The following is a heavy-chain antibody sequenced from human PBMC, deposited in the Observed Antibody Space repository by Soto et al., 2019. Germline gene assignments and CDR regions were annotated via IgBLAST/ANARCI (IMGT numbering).Heavy chain of an antibody. CDR2: ISAYNGNT. D-gene: IGHD6-13*01. Sequence: QVQLVQSGAEVKKPGASVKVSCKASGYTFSSYGISWVRQAPGQGLEWMGWISAYNGNTSYAQKLQGRVTMTTDTTKSTANMEVRGLRSDDTAVYYCARSIAAAVDLDYWGQGTLVTVSS. CDR3: ARSIAAAVDLDY. J-gene: IGHJ4*02. CDR1: GYTFSSYG. V-gene: IGHV1-18*01.